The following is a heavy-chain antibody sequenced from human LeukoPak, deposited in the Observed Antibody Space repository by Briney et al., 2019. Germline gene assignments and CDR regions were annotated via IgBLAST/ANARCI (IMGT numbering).Heavy chain of an antibody. Sequence: GGSLRLSCAASGFTFSSYWMHWVRQTPAKGPVWVSRINGDGSSTNYADSVKSRFTISRDNAQNTLFLQMNSLRAEDTAVYYCARELYYYYMGVWGKGTTVTVSS. V-gene: IGHV3-74*01. CDR3: ARELYYYYMGV. CDR1: GFTFSSYW. CDR2: INGDGSST. J-gene: IGHJ6*03.